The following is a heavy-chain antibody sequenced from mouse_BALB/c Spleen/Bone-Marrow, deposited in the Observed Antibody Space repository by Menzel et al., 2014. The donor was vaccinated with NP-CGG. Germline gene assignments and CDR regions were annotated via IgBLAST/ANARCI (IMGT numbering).Heavy chain of an antibody. Sequence: QVQLQQSGAELVKPGASVKLSCKASGYTFISYYMYWVKQRPGQGLEWIGEINPSNGGTNFNEKFKSKATLTVDKSSSTAYMQLSSLTSKDSAVYYCTREGDSPFAYWGQGTLVTVSA. J-gene: IGHJ3*01. D-gene: IGHD2-13*01. CDR1: GYTFISYY. CDR2: INPSNGGT. CDR3: TREGDSPFAY. V-gene: IGHV1S81*02.